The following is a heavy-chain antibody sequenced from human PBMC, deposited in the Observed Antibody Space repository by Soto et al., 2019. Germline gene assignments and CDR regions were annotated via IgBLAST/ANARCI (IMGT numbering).Heavy chain of an antibody. Sequence: QVQLVESGGGVVQPGRSLRLSCAASGFTFSSYGMHWVRQAPGKGLEWMAIISYDGSNQYYADFVKGRFTISRDNSKNMLYLQMNSLRAEDTAIYYCEKARWTMLTPSYFDHWGQGTPVTVSS. CDR3: EKARWTMLTPSYFDH. CDR2: ISYDGSNQ. J-gene: IGHJ4*02. V-gene: IGHV3-30*18. D-gene: IGHD2-8*01. CDR1: GFTFSSYG.